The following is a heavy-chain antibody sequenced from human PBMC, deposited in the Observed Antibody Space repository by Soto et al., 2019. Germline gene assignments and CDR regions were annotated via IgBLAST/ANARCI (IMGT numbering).Heavy chain of an antibody. CDR1: GYPFTSYG. Sequence: ASVKVSCKASGYPFTSYGISWVRQAPGQGLEWMGWISAYNGNTNYAQKLQGRVTMTTDTSTSTAYMELRSLRSDDTAVYYCARVSSGYCDSSGYYYVFDYWGQGTLVTVSS. CDR3: ARVSSGYCDSSGYYYVFDY. J-gene: IGHJ4*02. D-gene: IGHD3-22*01. V-gene: IGHV1-18*01. CDR2: ISAYNGNT.